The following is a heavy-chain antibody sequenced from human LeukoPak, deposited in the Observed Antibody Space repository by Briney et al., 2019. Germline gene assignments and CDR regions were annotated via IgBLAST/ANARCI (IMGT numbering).Heavy chain of an antibody. CDR2: IYYSGST. CDR3: ARVMRGSADY. V-gene: IGHV4-59*01. Sequence: SETLSLTCAVYGGSFSGYYWSWIRQPPGKGLEWIGYIYYSGSTNYNPSLKSRVTISVDTSKNQFSLKLSSVTAADTAVYYCARVMRGSADYWGQGTLVTVSS. J-gene: IGHJ4*02. CDR1: GGSFSGYY. D-gene: IGHD2-8*01.